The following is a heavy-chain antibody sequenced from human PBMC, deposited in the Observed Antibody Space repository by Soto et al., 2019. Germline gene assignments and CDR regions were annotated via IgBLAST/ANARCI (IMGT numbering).Heavy chain of an antibody. CDR3: NRCSEYDFWSGYL. V-gene: IGHV1-69*06. CDR2: IVPMFGTS. D-gene: IGHD3-3*01. J-gene: IGHJ4*02. CDR1: GGTSTRYA. Sequence: QERLVQSGAEVRKPGSSVKVSCKVTGGTSTRYAINWVRQAPGQGLEWMGGIVPMFGTSKYAQKFQGRVTITADTSTNIAYMKLKSLRSEDTAVYYCNRCSEYDFWSGYLWGQGTLVSVSS.